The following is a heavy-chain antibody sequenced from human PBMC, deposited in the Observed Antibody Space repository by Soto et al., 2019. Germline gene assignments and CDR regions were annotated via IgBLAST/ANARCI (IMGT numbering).Heavy chain of an antibody. Sequence: PGWSLRLSCVSSVFTFSDYGIHWVRQAPDKGLEWVAVVWFDGSIQYYGDSVKGRFTISRDNSNNTVDLQMNNLRAEDTAVYYCARVDFGGNSYYFDYWGQGTPVTVSS. D-gene: IGHD1-7*01. CDR2: VWFDGSIQ. V-gene: IGHV3-33*01. CDR1: VFTFSDYG. J-gene: IGHJ4*02. CDR3: ARVDFGGNSYYFDY.